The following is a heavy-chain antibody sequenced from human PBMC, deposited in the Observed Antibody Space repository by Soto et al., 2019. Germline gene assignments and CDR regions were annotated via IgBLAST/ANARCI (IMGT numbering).Heavy chain of an antibody. CDR1: GGSISSYY. D-gene: IGHD2-2*01. CDR2: IYTSGST. J-gene: IGHJ6*02. V-gene: IGHV4-4*07. Sequence: PSETLSLTCTVSGGSISSYYWSWIRQPAGKGLEWIGRIYTSGSTHYNPSLKSRVTMSVDTSKNQFSLKLSSVTAADTAVYYCARWSRLGYCSSTSCYAPIGVDYYDGMDVWGQGTT. CDR3: ARWSRLGYCSSTSCYAPIGVDYYDGMDV.